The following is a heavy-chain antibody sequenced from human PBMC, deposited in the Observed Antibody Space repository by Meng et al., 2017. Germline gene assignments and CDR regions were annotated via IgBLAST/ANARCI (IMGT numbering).Heavy chain of an antibody. D-gene: IGHD3-22*01. CDR2: ISYDGSNK. Sequence: VRRVGLRGGVVPPGESRRVFCAAFGFIFSREAMKLVGQAQGKGVGLWAVISYDGSNKYYADSVKGRFTISRDNSKNKLYLQMNSLRAEDTAVYYCARAEYYYDSSDYWGQGTLVTVSS. V-gene: IGHV3-30*01. CDR1: GFIFSREA. J-gene: IGHJ4*02. CDR3: ARAEYYYDSSDY.